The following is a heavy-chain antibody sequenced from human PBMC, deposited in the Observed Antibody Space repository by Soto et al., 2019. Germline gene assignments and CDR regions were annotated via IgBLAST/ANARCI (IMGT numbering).Heavy chain of an antibody. D-gene: IGHD6-19*01. CDR2: INSDGSST. CDR1: GFTFSSYW. Sequence: GGSLRLSCAASGFTFSSYWMHWVRQAPGKGLVWDSRINSDGSSTSYADSVKGRFTISRDNAKNTLYLQMNSLRAEDTAVYYCASGVAVAGPRAFDIWGQGTMVTVSS. CDR3: ASGVAVAGPRAFDI. V-gene: IGHV3-74*01. J-gene: IGHJ3*02.